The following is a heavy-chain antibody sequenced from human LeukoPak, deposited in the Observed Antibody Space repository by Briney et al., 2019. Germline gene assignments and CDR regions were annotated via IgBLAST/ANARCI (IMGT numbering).Heavy chain of an antibody. V-gene: IGHV1-8*01. Sequence: ASVKVSCKASGYTFTSYDINWVRQATGQGLEWMGWMNPNSGNTGYEQKFQGRVTMTRDTSISTAYMELSSLRSEDTAVYYCASLDDSSGYYSLYYFDYWGQGTLVTVSS. CDR2: MNPNSGNT. D-gene: IGHD3-22*01. CDR3: ASLDDSSGYYSLYYFDY. J-gene: IGHJ4*02. CDR1: GYTFTSYD.